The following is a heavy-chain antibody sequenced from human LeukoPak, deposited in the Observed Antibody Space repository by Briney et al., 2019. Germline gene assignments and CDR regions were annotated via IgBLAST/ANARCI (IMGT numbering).Heavy chain of an antibody. CDR2: IYYSGST. D-gene: IGHD5-18*01. CDR3: IGGDTAMVPKFDY. J-gene: IGHJ4*02. CDR1: GGSISSSSYY. Sequence: SETLSLTCTVSGGSISSSSYYWGWIRQPPGKGLEWIGSIYYSGSTYYNPSLKSRVTISVDTSKNQFSLKLSSVTAADTAVYYCIGGDTAMVPKFDYWGQGTLVTVSS. V-gene: IGHV4-39*07.